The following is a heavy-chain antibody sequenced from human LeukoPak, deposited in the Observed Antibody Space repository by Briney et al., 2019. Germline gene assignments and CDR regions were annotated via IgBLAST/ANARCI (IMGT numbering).Heavy chain of an antibody. CDR1: GFTFSSYG. CDR3: ARRPKAYYYDSSGFLDY. J-gene: IGHJ4*02. D-gene: IGHD3-22*01. CDR2: IKQDGSEK. Sequence: GGTLRLSCAASGFTFSSYGMSWVRQAPGKGLEWVANIKQDGSEKYYVDSVKGRFTISRDNAKNSLYLQMNSLRAEDTAVYYCARRPKAYYYDSSGFLDYWGQGTLVTVSS. V-gene: IGHV3-7*01.